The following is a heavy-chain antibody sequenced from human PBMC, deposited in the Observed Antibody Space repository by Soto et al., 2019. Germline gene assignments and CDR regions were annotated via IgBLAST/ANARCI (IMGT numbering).Heavy chain of an antibody. V-gene: IGHV3-30-3*01. CDR1: GFTFSSYA. Sequence: GGSLRLSCAASGFTFSSYAMHWVRQAPGKGLEWVAVISYDGSNKYYADSVKGRFTISRDNSKNTLYLQMNSLRAEDTAVYYCASHVDYYDSSFDYWGPGTLVTVSS. CDR3: ASHVDYYDSSFDY. CDR2: ISYDGSNK. D-gene: IGHD3-22*01. J-gene: IGHJ4*02.